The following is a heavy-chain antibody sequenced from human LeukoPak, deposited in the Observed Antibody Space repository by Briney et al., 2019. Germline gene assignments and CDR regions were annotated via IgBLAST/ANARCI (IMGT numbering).Heavy chain of an antibody. CDR3: ARDERYSYGDNHYPDLGF. J-gene: IGHJ4*02. CDR1: GYTFTGYY. D-gene: IGHD4/OR15-4a*01. Sequence: GASVKVSCKASGYTFTGYYLFWVRQAPGQGLEWMAWINPNSGATKYAQNFQGRVTLTSDTSIRTTYMELSSLRSDDTAVYYCARDERYSYGDNHYPDLGFWGQGTPVTVSS. CDR2: INPNSGAT. V-gene: IGHV1-2*02.